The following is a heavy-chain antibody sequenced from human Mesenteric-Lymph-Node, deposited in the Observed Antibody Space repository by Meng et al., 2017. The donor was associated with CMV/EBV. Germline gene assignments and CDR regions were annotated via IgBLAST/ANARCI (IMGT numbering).Heavy chain of an antibody. CDR3: AKDRSGSGSYYMFSDY. Sequence: GGSLRLSCTVSGGSISSGVSYWAWIRQPPGKGLEWVSAISGSGGSTYYADSVKGRFTISRDNSKNTLYLQMNSLRAEDTAVYYCAKDRSGSGSYYMFSDYWGQGTLVTVSS. D-gene: IGHD3-10*01. J-gene: IGHJ4*02. CDR2: ISGSGGST. V-gene: IGHV3-23*01. CDR1: GGSISSGVSY.